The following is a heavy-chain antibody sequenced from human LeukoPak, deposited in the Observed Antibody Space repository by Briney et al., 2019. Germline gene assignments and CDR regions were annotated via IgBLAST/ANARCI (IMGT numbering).Heavy chain of an antibody. CDR1: GFTFSSYG. D-gene: IGHD5-18*01. CDR2: ISYDGSNK. V-gene: IGHV3-30*18. CDR3: AKDHGYSYGYFSNFDY. J-gene: IGHJ4*02. Sequence: GGSLRLSCAASGFTFSSYGMHWVRQAPGKGLEWVAVISYDGSNKYYADSVKGRFTISRDNSKNTLYLQMNSLRAEDTAVYYCAKDHGYSYGYFSNFDYWGQGTLVTVSS.